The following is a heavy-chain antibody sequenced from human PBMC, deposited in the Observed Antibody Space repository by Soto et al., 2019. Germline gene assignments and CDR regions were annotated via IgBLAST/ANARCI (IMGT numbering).Heavy chain of an antibody. D-gene: IGHD6-19*01. V-gene: IGHV1-24*01. CDR1: GYTLTELS. J-gene: IGHJ4*02. CDR2: FDPEDGET. Sequence: ASVRVSCKVSGYTLTELSMHWVRQAPGKGLEWMGGFDPEDGETIYAQKFQGRVTMTGDTSTDTAYMELSSLRSEDTAVYYCAAFPGYSSGWYGNFDYWGQGTLVTVSS. CDR3: AAFPGYSSGWYGNFDY.